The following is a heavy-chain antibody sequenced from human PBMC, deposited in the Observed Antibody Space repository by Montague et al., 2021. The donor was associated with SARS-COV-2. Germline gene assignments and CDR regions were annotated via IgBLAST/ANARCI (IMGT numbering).Heavy chain of an antibody. CDR1: SGSLSGYY. CDR3: ARGTAYDHVYY. J-gene: IGHJ4*02. CDR2: THYSGTT. V-gene: IGHV4-59*12. D-gene: IGHD2-8*02. Sequence: TLSLTGTASSGSLSGYYWNWIRQPPGKGLEWIGFTHYSGTTKYNPSLKSRLNMSLDTSKNQFSLTLNSVTAADTAIYYCARGTAYDHVYYWGQGAPVTVAS.